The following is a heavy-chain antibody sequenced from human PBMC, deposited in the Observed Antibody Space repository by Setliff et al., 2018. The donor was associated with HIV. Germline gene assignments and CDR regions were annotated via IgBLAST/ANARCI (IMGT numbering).Heavy chain of an antibody. CDR2: IYFSGST. V-gene: IGHV4-31*03. Sequence: SETLSLTCTVSGGSISSGDYYWSWIRQLPGKGLEWIGYIYFSGSTYYNPSLKSRVTISVETSKNQFSLKLSSVTAADTAVYYCARDTLKLKYSSSKYYYYMDVWGKGTTVTVSS. J-gene: IGHJ6*03. D-gene: IGHD6-6*01. CDR3: ARDTLKLKYSSSKYYYYMDV. CDR1: GGSISSGDYY.